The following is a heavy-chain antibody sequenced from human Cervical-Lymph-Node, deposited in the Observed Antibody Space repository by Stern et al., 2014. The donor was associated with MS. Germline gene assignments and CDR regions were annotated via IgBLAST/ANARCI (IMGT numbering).Heavy chain of an antibody. D-gene: IGHD6-19*01. J-gene: IGHJ6*02. CDR2: INPSGGTT. Sequence: VQLVESGAEVKKPGASVKVSCKASGYTFTIYYIHWVRQAPGQGLEWMGIINPSGGTTRYAQKFQGRVTMTRDTSTSTVYMELSSLRSEDTAVYYCAREVAGHRLGMMDVWGQGTTVTVSS. CDR1: GYTFTIYY. V-gene: IGHV1-46*01. CDR3: AREVAGHRLGMMDV.